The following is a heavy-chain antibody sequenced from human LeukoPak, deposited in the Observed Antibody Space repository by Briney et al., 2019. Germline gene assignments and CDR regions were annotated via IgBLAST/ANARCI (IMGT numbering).Heavy chain of an antibody. J-gene: IGHJ4*02. CDR2: IYYSGST. Sequence: SETLSLTCTVSGGSISSSSYYWGWIRQPPGKGLEWIGSIYYSGSTYYNPSLKSRVTISVDTSKNQFSLKLSSVTAADTAVYYCAREPMYYYDSSGYSLDYWGQGTLVTVSS. V-gene: IGHV4-39*07. CDR3: AREPMYYYDSSGYSLDY. CDR1: GGSISSSSYY. D-gene: IGHD3-22*01.